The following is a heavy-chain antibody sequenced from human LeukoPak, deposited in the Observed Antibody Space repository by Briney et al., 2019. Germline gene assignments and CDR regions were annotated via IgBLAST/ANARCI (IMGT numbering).Heavy chain of an antibody. CDR3: AKARTGNSYGNFDY. V-gene: IGHV3-7*03. CDR2: IKQDGSEK. D-gene: IGHD5-18*01. J-gene: IGHJ4*02. Sequence: GGSLRLSCAASGFTFSSYWMSWVRQAPGKGLEWVANIKQDGSEKYYVDSVKGRFTISRDNAKNSLYLQMNSLRGEDTALYYCAKARTGNSYGNFDYWGQGTLVTVSS. CDR1: GFTFSSYW.